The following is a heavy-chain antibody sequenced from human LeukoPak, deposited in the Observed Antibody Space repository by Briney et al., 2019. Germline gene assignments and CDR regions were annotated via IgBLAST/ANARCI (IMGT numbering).Heavy chain of an antibody. Sequence: SETLSLTCIVSGGSISSGTYYWGWIRQPPGKGLEWIGYIYYIGSTNYNPSLKSRVTISVDTSKNQFSLKLSSVTAADTAVYYCSRESGPFSPFGFWGQGTLVSVHS. D-gene: IGHD1-26*01. CDR2: IYYIGST. V-gene: IGHV4-61*01. CDR1: GGSISSGTYY. CDR3: SRESGPFSPFGF. J-gene: IGHJ4*02.